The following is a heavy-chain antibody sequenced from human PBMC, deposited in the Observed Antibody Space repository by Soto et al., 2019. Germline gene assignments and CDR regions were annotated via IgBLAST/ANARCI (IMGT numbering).Heavy chain of an antibody. D-gene: IGHD5-18*01. J-gene: IGHJ4*02. Sequence: ESGGGLVQPGGSLRLSCEASGFMFSAYWMSWVRQAPGKGLEWVANIHGDGGKIYYVDSVKGRFTISRDNRKRSLYLQMSSLRAEDTAVYYCARDFYGGYTYGPGDYWGQGALVAVSS. CDR3: ARDFYGGYTYGPGDY. CDR2: IHGDGGKI. CDR1: GFMFSAYW. V-gene: IGHV3-7*01.